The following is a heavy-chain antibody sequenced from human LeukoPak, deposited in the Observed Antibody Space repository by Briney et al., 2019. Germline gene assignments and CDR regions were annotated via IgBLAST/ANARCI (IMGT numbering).Heavy chain of an antibody. Sequence: PSETLSLTCTVSGGSTSSGSYYWSWIRQPAGKGLEWIGRIYISGNTNYNPSLKSRVTILLDMSNNQFSLKLSSVTAADTAVYYCARDCRSTVAAKFYYYYYMDVWGKGTTVTVSS. J-gene: IGHJ6*03. D-gene: IGHD2-15*01. CDR1: GGSTSSGSYY. V-gene: IGHV4-61*02. CDR2: IYISGNT. CDR3: ARDCRSTVAAKFYYYYYMDV.